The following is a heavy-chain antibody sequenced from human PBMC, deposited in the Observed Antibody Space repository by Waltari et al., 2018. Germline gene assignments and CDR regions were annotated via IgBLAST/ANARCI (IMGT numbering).Heavy chain of an antibody. CDR3: AKEHRIFGVVTHPNY. D-gene: IGHD3-3*01. CDR2: ISYDGSNK. V-gene: IGHV3-30*18. CDR1: GFTFSSYG. J-gene: IGHJ4*02. Sequence: QVQLVESGGGVVQPGRSLRLSCAASGFTFSSYGMHWVRQAPGKGLEWVAVISYDGSNKYYADSVKGRFTISRDNSKNTLYLQMNSLRAEDTAVYYCAKEHRIFGVVTHPNYWGQGTLVTVSS.